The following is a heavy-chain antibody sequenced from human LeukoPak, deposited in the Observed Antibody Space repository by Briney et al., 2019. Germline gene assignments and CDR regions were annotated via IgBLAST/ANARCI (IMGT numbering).Heavy chain of an antibody. CDR1: GGSFSGYY. CDR2: IYYSGST. V-gene: IGHV4-34*01. CDR3: ARAPIVVVTHDAFDI. J-gene: IGHJ3*02. D-gene: IGHD2-21*02. Sequence: SETLSLTCAVYGGSFSGYYWSWIRQPPGKGLEWIGSIYYSGSTYYNPSLKSRVTISVDTSKNQFSLKLSSVTAADTAVYYCARAPIVVVTHDAFDIWGQGTMVTVSS.